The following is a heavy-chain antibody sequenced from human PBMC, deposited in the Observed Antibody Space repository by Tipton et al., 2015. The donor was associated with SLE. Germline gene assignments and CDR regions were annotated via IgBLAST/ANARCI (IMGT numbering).Heavy chain of an antibody. CDR3: ARMCQDFWSGYSTEFDS. V-gene: IGHV3-NL1*01. D-gene: IGHD3-3*01. J-gene: IGHJ4*02. CDR2: ITGSGAT. CDR1: GFTYSNYD. Sequence: GSLRLSCLGSGFTYSNYDMHWVHQAPGKGLEWVSGITGSGATYYGDSVKDRFTISRDNSKKTVYLEMNSLRPEDTAVYYCARMCQDFWSGYSTEFDSWGQGAQVTVSP.